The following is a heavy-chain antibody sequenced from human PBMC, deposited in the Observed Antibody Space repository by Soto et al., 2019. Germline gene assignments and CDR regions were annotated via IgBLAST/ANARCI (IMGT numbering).Heavy chain of an antibody. Sequence: QLQLQESGPGLVKPSETLSLTCTVSGGSISSNSYYWAWIRQPPGKGLEWIGNIYYSGTTYYNPSRNSRVTISVNTSKNQFSLKLSSVTAADTAVYYCARHKGGYYSGVDVWGQGTTVTVSS. CDR2: IYYSGTT. D-gene: IGHD3-16*01. CDR3: ARHKGGYYSGVDV. J-gene: IGHJ6*02. CDR1: GGSISSNSYY. V-gene: IGHV4-39*01.